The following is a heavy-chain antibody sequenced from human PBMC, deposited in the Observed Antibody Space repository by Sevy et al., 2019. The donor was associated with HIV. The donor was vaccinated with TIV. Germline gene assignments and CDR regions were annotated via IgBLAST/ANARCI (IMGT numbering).Heavy chain of an antibody. CDR3: ARRRGFGELLGLGY. CDR2: MNPRGGNT. Sequence: ASVKVSCRTSGYTFTTYDINWVRQATGQGLEWMGWMNPRGGNTGSALKFQGRLTMTRDTSTSTAYMELSSLESQDTAVYYCARRRGFGELLGLGYWGQGTLVTVSS. J-gene: IGHJ4*02. D-gene: IGHD3-10*01. CDR1: GYTFTTYD. V-gene: IGHV1-8*01.